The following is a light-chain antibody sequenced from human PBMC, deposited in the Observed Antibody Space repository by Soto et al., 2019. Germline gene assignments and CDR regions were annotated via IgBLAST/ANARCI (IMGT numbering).Light chain of an antibody. Sequence: QSALTQPRSVSGSPGQSVTISCTGTTSDVGGYNVVSWYQQHPSKAPKLMIYDVTKRPSGVPDRFSGSKSGSTASLTITWLEAEDEADYYCCSYAGSYSYIFGIGTKLTVL. J-gene: IGLJ1*01. CDR2: DVT. V-gene: IGLV2-11*01. CDR1: TSDVGGYNV. CDR3: CSYAGSYSYI.